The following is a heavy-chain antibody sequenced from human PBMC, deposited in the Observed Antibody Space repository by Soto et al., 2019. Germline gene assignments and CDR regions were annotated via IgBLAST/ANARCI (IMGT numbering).Heavy chain of an antibody. Sequence: HVQLVESGGGLVEPGGSLRLSCADYGFSFSDYYVHWIRQAPGKGLEWISYTGRSLYPIYYADSVKGRFSIYRDSAKNSVFLQMNSLRVEHTAGYYFARDNRSFWNGYYRRYDYYGMDVWGRGTTVIVSS. V-gene: IGHV3-11*01. CDR1: GFSFSDYY. CDR3: ARDNRSFWNGYYRRYDYYGMDV. J-gene: IGHJ6*02. D-gene: IGHD3-3*01. CDR2: TGRSLYPI.